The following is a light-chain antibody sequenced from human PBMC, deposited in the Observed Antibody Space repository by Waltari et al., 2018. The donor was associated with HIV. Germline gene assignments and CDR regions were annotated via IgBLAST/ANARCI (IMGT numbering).Light chain of an antibody. Sequence: SYELTQPPSVPVSPGQTARITCSGHALPKQYAYWYPQKPGQAPVLVIYKDTERPSGIPERFSGSSSGTTVTLTISGVQAEDEADYYCQSADSSGTWVFGGGTKLTVL. CDR2: KDT. V-gene: IGLV3-25*03. CDR3: QSADSSGTWV. J-gene: IGLJ3*02. CDR1: ALPKQY.